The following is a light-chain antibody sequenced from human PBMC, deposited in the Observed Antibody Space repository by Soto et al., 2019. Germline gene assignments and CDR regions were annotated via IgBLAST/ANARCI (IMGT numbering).Light chain of an antibody. CDR3: QQLNSYPV. CDR2: AAS. CDR1: QGISSY. V-gene: IGKV1-9*01. J-gene: IGKJ3*01. Sequence: DIQLTQSPSFLSASVGDRVTITCRASQGISSYLAWYQQKPGKAPKLLIYAASTLQSGVPSRFSGSGSGIEFTLTISSLQPEDFAAYYCQQLNSYPVFGPGTKVDIK.